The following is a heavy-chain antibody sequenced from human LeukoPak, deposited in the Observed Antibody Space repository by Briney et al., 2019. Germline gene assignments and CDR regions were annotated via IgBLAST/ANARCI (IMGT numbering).Heavy chain of an antibody. J-gene: IGHJ4*02. D-gene: IGHD2-21*02. CDR1: GFTFSSYG. Sequence: GGSLRLSCAASGFTFSSYGMHWVRQAPGKGLEWVAVISYDGSNKYYADSVKGRFTISRDNSKNTLYLQMNSLRAEDTAVYYCARDLSRYCGGDCYGFDYWGQGTLVTVSS. CDR3: ARDLSRYCGGDCYGFDY. V-gene: IGHV3-30*03. CDR2: ISYDGSNK.